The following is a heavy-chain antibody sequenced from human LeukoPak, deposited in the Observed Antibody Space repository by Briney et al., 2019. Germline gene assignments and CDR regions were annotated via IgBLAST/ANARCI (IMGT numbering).Heavy chain of an antibody. CDR3: AKDVIASGPRVFDR. J-gene: IGHJ4*02. V-gene: IGHV3-23*01. Sequence: GGSLRLSCAASGYTFSNYPMTWVRQAPGKGLEWVSSISGSGSTTYYADSVKGRFTISRDNSKNTVFPQMDSLRAEDTALYYCAKDVIASGPRVFDRWGQGTLVTVSS. CDR1: GYTFSNYP. D-gene: IGHD2-21*01. CDR2: ISGSGSTT.